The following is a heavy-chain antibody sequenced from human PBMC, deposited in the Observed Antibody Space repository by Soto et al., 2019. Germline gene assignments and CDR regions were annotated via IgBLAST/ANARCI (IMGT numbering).Heavy chain of an antibody. CDR1: GFTFSNSA. CDR2: MTISGDST. Sequence: EVQLLESGGDLVQPGGFLRLSCAASGFTFSNSAMTWVRQAPGKGLEWVSSMTISGDSTYYADSVKGRFTISRDNSANTLYLQMNSLRPEDTAVYYCAKEIRPNDFWGQGTLVTVSS. CDR3: AKEIRPNDF. V-gene: IGHV3-23*01. J-gene: IGHJ4*02.